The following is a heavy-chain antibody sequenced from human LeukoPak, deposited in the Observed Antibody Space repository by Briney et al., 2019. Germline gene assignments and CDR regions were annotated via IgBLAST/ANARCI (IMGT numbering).Heavy chain of an antibody. Sequence: GASVKVSCKASGYTFTGYYMHWVRQAPGQGLEWMGWINPNSGGTNYAQKFQGRVTMTRDTSISTAYMELSRLRSDDTAVYYCARGRVVVVPAAPGPPHYWGQGTLVTVSS. D-gene: IGHD2-2*01. CDR2: INPNSGGT. J-gene: IGHJ4*02. CDR1: GYTFTGYY. CDR3: ARGRVVVVPAAPGPPHY. V-gene: IGHV1-2*02.